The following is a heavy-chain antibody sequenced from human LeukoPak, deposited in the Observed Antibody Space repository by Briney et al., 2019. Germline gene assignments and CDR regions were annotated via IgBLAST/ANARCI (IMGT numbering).Heavy chain of an antibody. D-gene: IGHD3-22*01. V-gene: IGHV3-23*01. CDR2: ISGSGGST. CDR1: GFTFSSYA. Sequence: GGSLRLSCAASGFTFSSYAMSWVRQAPGKGLEWVSAISGSGGSTYYADSVKGRFTISRDNSKNTLYLQMNSLRAEDTAVYYCAKGSLYYYDSSGYWDYWGQGTLVTVSS. CDR3: AKGSLYYYDSSGYWDY. J-gene: IGHJ4*02.